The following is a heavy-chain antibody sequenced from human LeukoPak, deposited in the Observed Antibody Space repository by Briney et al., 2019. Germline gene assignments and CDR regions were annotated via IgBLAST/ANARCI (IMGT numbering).Heavy chain of an antibody. CDR1: GLSFSNYW. Sequence: GGSLRLSCAVSGLSFSNYWMHWVRQAPGKGLVWVARTNLHGTAVDYADSVKGRFIISRDNAKNTLFLQMNSLRVEDTAVYYCASAYTYVRLGDHWGQGTLVTVSS. CDR2: TNLHGTAV. CDR3: ASAYTYVRLGDH. D-gene: IGHD3-16*01. J-gene: IGHJ4*02. V-gene: IGHV3-74*01.